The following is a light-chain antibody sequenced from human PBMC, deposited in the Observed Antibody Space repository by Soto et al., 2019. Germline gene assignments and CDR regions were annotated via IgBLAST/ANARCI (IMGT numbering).Light chain of an antibody. CDR2: EVR. J-gene: IGLJ1*01. CDR1: ASDVGAYNY. CDR3: SSYTSSSTL. V-gene: IGLV2-14*01. Sequence: QSALTQPASVSGSPGQSITISCTGTASDVGAYNYVSWYQHHPGKAPKLMVYEVRNRPSGVSNRFSGSKSVNTASLTISGLQPEDEADYYCSSYTSSSTLFGTGTKVTVL.